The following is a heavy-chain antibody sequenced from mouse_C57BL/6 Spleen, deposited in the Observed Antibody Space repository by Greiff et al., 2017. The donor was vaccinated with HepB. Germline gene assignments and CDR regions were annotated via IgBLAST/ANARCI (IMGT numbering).Heavy chain of an antibody. CDR3: ARRLGNYYFDY. CDR1: GFTFSDYY. J-gene: IGHJ2*01. CDR2: ISNGGGST. Sequence: EVKLQESGGGLVQPGGSLKLSCAASGFTFSDYYMYWVRQTPEKRLEWVAYISNGGGSTYYPDTVKGRFTISRDNAKNTLYLQMSRLKSEDTAMYYCARRLGNYYFDYWGQGTTLTVSS. D-gene: IGHD2-1*01. V-gene: IGHV5-12*01.